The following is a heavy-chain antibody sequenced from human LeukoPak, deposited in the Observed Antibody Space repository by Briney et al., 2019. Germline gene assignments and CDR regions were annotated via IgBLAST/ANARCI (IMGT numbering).Heavy chain of an antibody. D-gene: IGHD4-23*01. V-gene: IGHV4-34*01. CDR2: INHSGST. CDR1: GGSFSGYY. Sequence: SETLSLTCAVYGGSFSGYYWSWIRQPPGKGLEWIGEINHSGSTNYNPSLKGRVTISVDTSKNQFSLKLSSVTAADTAVYYCARAALRWPRDYWGQGTLVTVS. CDR3: ARAALRWPRDY. J-gene: IGHJ4*02.